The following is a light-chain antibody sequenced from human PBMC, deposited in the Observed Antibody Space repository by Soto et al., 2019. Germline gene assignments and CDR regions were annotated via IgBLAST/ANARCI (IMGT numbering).Light chain of an antibody. V-gene: IGKV3-15*01. CDR3: QQYNNWPHT. Sequence: EIMMTQSPVTLSVSPGERATLSCRASQSVSSDLAWYLQRPGQAPSLLVYGASTRATGMPARFSGSGSGTEFTLTISSLQSEDFAVYYCQQYNNWPHTFGQGTKLDIK. CDR1: QSVSSD. CDR2: GAS. J-gene: IGKJ2*01.